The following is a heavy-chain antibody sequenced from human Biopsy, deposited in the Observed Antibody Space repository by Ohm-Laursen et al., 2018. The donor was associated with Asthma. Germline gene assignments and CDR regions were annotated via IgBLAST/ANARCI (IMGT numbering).Heavy chain of an antibody. V-gene: IGHV1-18*04. CDR2: ISVYNGNT. D-gene: IGHD3-10*01. CDR1: GYTFNSAG. CDR3: ARAVDYSHYYGIDV. Sequence: ASVKVSCKTSGYTFNSAGITWVRQAPGQGLEWMGWISVYNGNTKVAQKLQDRVTMIIDTSTSTAYMELRSLRSDDTAVCFCARAVDYSHYYGIDVWGQGTTVTVS. J-gene: IGHJ6*02.